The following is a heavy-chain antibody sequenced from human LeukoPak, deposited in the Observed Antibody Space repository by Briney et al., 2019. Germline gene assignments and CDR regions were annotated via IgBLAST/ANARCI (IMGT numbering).Heavy chain of an antibody. CDR2: ISPYSGYT. Sequence: GASVEVSCKASGYTFTSYAISWVRQAPGQGLEWMGWISPYSGYTDYAQNLQGRLTMTTDTSTTTAYMELRSLRSDDTAIYYCARDQNYYGSSGFKYFPHWGQGTLVTVSS. CDR1: GYTFTSYA. V-gene: IGHV1-18*01. CDR3: ARDQNYYGSSGFKYFPH. D-gene: IGHD3-22*01. J-gene: IGHJ1*01.